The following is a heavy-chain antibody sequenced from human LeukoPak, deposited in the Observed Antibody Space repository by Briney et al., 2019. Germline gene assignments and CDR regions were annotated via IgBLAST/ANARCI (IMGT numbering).Heavy chain of an antibody. J-gene: IGHJ4*02. CDR2: ISGSGGST. Sequence: GGSLRLSCAASGFTFDNYAMSWVRQAPGKGLEWVSGISGSGGSTYYVDSVKGRFTISRDNSKNTLYLQMSSLRVEDTAVYYCAKSFLGYSYGKIDYWGQGTLVNVSS. D-gene: IGHD5-18*01. CDR1: GFTFDNYA. CDR3: AKSFLGYSYGKIDY. V-gene: IGHV3-23*01.